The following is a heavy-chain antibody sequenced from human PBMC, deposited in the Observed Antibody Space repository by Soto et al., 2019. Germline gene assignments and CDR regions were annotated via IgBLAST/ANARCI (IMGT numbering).Heavy chain of an antibody. CDR3: ARGGWGTPETPCDY. J-gene: IGHJ4*02. V-gene: IGHV4-59*01. CDR2: IYYSGST. CDR1: GGSISTYY. Sequence: QVQLQESGPGLVKPSETLSLMCTVSGGSISTYYWSWIRQPPGKGLEWIGYIYYSGSTNYTPSLKRRVTISVDMSENQFTLKLSSVTAADTAVYYCARGGWGTPETPCDYWGQGTLVTVSS. D-gene: IGHD2-8*02.